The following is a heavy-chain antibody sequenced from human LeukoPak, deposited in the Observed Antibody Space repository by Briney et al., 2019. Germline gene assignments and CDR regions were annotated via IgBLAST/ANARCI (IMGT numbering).Heavy chain of an antibody. V-gene: IGHV1-18*01. CDR3: ARGDCSSTSCAFDY. J-gene: IGHJ4*02. Sequence: ASVKVSCKASGYTFINYAISWVRQAPGQGLEWMGWISAYNGNTNYAQKLQGRVTMTTDTSTSTAYMELRSLRSDDTAVYYCARGDCSSTSCAFDYWGQGTLVTVSS. CDR2: ISAYNGNT. CDR1: GYTFINYA. D-gene: IGHD2-2*01.